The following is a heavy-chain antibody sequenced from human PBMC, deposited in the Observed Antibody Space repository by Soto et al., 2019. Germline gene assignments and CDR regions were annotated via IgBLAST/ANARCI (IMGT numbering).Heavy chain of an antibody. Sequence: GGSLRLSCAASGFTFSSYAMSWVRQAPGKGLEWVSAISGSGGSTYYADSVKGRFTISRDSSKNTLYLQMNSLRAKDTAVYYCAKDRKVGATSFYYYYGMDVWGQGTTVTVSS. D-gene: IGHD1-26*01. V-gene: IGHV3-23*01. CDR3: AKDRKVGATSFYYYYGMDV. J-gene: IGHJ6*02. CDR2: ISGSGGST. CDR1: GFTFSSYA.